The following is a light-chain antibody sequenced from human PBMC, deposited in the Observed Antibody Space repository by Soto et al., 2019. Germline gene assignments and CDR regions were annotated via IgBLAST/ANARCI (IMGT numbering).Light chain of an antibody. V-gene: IGKV3D-15*01. J-gene: IGKJ1*01. CDR2: DAS. Sequence: EIVMTQSPATLSVSLGERATLSCRASQSVSSYLAWYQQKPGQAPRLPIYDASNRATGIPARFSGSGSGTEFTLTISSLQSEDFAVYYCQQYNNWWTFGQGTKVDIK. CDR3: QQYNNWWT. CDR1: QSVSSY.